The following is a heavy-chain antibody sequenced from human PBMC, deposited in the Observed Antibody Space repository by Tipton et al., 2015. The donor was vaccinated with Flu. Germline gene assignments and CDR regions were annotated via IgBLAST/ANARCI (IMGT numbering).Heavy chain of an antibody. V-gene: IGHV3-48*02. CDR1: GFMFSSYS. Sequence: SLRLSCVASGFMFSSYSMNWVRQAPGKGLEWVSSISSGGSVIHYADSVKGRFAVSRDNAKNLLYLQMDSLRDEDTAVYYCAGIAVGAGGGYWGQGTLVTVSS. D-gene: IGHD1-26*01. CDR2: ISSGGSVI. J-gene: IGHJ4*02. CDR3: AGIAVGAGGGY.